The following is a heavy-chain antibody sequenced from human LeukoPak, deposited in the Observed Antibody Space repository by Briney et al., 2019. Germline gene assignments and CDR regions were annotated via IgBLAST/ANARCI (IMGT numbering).Heavy chain of an antibody. J-gene: IGHJ3*02. Sequence: SETLSLTCSVSGGSISTHKWNWIRLSPGKGLEWIGYMYYSCTTSNNPSLKSRVTISVARSTTKFSFILNSVTAADTANYYCARDLEDCTYGLCYRTLDIWGQGTPVIVSA. CDR1: GGSISTHK. CDR2: MYYSCTT. CDR3: ARDLEDCTYGLCYRTLDI. D-gene: IGHD2-8*01. V-gene: IGHV4-59*11.